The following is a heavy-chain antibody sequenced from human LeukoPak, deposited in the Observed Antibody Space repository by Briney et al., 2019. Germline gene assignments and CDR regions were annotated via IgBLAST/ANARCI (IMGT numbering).Heavy chain of an antibody. Sequence: AAVKVSCMASRYTFTSYDINWVGPATGQGLEWMGWMDPNSGNTGYAQKFQGRVTMTRNTSISTAYMELSSLRSEDTAVYHCARKNYGSNRWFDPWGQGTLVTVSS. CDR1: RYTFTSYD. CDR2: MDPNSGNT. V-gene: IGHV1-8*01. D-gene: IGHD4/OR15-4a*01. J-gene: IGHJ5*02. CDR3: ARKNYGSNRWFDP.